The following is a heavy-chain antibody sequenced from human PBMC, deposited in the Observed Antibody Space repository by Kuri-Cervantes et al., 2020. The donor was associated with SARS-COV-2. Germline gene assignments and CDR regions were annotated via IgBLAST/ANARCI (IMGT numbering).Heavy chain of an antibody. V-gene: IGHV4-34*01. CDR1: GGSFSGYY. CDR2: INHSGST. Sequence: ESLKISCAVYGGSFSGYYWSWIRQPPGKGLEWIGVINHSGSTNYNPSLKSRVTISVDTSKNQFSLKLSSVTAADTAVYYCARVPFWSGYYKDYYYYGMDVWGQGTTVTVSS. D-gene: IGHD3-3*01. J-gene: IGHJ6*02. CDR3: ARVPFWSGYYKDYYYYGMDV.